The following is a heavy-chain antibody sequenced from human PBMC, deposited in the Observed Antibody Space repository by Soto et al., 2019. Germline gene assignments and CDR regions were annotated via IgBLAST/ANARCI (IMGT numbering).Heavy chain of an antibody. CDR1: GFTFSSYA. D-gene: IGHD6-6*01. J-gene: IGHJ4*02. CDR2: ISGSGGNT. CDR3: AKSITARPFDY. Sequence: EVQLLESGGGLVQPGGSLRLSCTASGFTFSSYAMSWVRQAPGKGLEWVSAISGSGGNTYYVDSVKGRFTISRDNSKNTLYLQMNSLRAEDTAVYYCAKSITARPFDYWGQGALVTVSS. V-gene: IGHV3-23*01.